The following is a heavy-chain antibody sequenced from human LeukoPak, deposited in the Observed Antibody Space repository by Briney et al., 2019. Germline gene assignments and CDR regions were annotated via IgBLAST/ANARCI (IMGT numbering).Heavy chain of an antibody. V-gene: IGHV3-7*01. Sequence: GGSLRLSCTASGFTFCSYWMSWVRQAPGKGLEWVANIKQDGSEKYYVDSVKGRFTISRDNAKNSLYLQMNSLRAEDTAVYYCARLPSSSWYVYFDYWGQGTLVTVSS. CDR3: ARLPSSSWYVYFDY. J-gene: IGHJ4*02. D-gene: IGHD6-13*01. CDR1: GFTFCSYW. CDR2: IKQDGSEK.